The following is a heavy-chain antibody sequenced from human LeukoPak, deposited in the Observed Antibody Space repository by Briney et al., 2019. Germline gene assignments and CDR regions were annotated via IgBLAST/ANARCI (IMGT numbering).Heavy chain of an antibody. CDR1: GFTFSSYA. CDR2: ISGSGGST. J-gene: IGHJ4*02. Sequence: GGSLRLSCAASGFTFSSYAMSWVRQAPGKGLEWVSAISGSGGSTYYADSVKGRFTISRDNSKNTLYLRMNSLRAEDTAVYYCAKAYYDFWSGYYPLFDYWGQGTLVTVSS. V-gene: IGHV3-23*01. CDR3: AKAYYDFWSGYYPLFDY. D-gene: IGHD3-3*01.